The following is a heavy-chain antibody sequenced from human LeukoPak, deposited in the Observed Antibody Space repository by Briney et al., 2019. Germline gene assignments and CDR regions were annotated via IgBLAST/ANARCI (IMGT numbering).Heavy chain of an antibody. CDR1: GFTFSTYS. D-gene: IGHD6-13*01. CDR3: AGESNSWYAGLDY. Sequence: PGGSLRLSCAASGFTFSTYSINWVRQAPGKGLEWVSYISSSSTTIYYADSVKGRFTISRDNAKNSLCLQMNSLRAEDTAVYYCAGESNSWYAGLDYWGQGTLVTVSS. J-gene: IGHJ4*02. V-gene: IGHV3-48*04. CDR2: ISSSSTTI.